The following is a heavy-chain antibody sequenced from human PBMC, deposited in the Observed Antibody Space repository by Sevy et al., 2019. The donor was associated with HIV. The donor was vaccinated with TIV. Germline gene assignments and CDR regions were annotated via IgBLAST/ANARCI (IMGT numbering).Heavy chain of an antibody. Sequence: ASVKVSCKASGYTFTSYDINWVRQATGQGLEWMGWMNPNSGNTGYAQKFQGRVTITRNTSISTAYMELSSLRSEDTAVYYCARRNSGSYLLLNYFDYWGQGTLVTVSS. D-gene: IGHD1-26*01. CDR3: ARRNSGSYLLLNYFDY. CDR1: GYTFTSYD. J-gene: IGHJ4*02. V-gene: IGHV1-8*03. CDR2: MNPNSGNT.